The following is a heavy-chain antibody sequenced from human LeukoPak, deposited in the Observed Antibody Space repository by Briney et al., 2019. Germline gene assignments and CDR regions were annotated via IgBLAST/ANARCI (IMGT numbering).Heavy chain of an antibody. D-gene: IGHD2-2*02. CDR3: VRTPGCSSTSCYKGWYNWFDP. V-gene: IGHV1-69*13. J-gene: IGHJ5*02. CDR1: GGTFSSCA. CDR2: IIPIFGTA. Sequence: GASVKVSCKASGGTFSSCAISWVRQAPGQGLEWMGGIIPIFGTANYAQKFQGRVTITADESTSTAYMELSSLRSEDTAVYYCVRTPGCSSTSCYKGWYNWFDPWGQGTLVTVSS.